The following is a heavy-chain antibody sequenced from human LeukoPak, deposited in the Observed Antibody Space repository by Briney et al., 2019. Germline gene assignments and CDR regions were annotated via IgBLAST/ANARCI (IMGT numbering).Heavy chain of an antibody. CDR3: ARGNGEHFDC. Sequence: PGGSLRLSCAASGFTFSSYSMNGVRQAPGKGLEWVSSISSSSSYIYYADSVKGRFTISRDNAKHSLYLQMNSPRAEDTAVYYCARGNGEHFDCWGQGTLVTVSS. V-gene: IGHV3-21*01. D-gene: IGHD3-10*01. CDR1: GFTFSSYS. CDR2: ISSSSSYI. J-gene: IGHJ4*02.